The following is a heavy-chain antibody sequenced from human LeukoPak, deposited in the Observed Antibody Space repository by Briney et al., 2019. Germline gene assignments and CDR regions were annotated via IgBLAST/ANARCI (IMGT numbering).Heavy chain of an antibody. CDR1: GYTFTSYG. CDR3: ARVQTTVSPHLGY. V-gene: IGHV1-18*01. CDR2: VNAGNGNT. D-gene: IGHD4-17*01. Sequence: ASVKVSCKASGYTFTSYGISWVRQAPGQGLEWMGWVNAGNGNTRYSPKFQGRVTMTRDTSTSTVYMELSSLRSEDTAVYYCARVQTTVSPHLGYWGQGTLVTVSS. J-gene: IGHJ4*02.